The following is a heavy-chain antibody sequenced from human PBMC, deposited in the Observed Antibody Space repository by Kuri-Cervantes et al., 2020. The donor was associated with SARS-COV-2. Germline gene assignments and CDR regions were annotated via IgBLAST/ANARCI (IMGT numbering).Heavy chain of an antibody. CDR2: ISSSGSAI. J-gene: IGHJ2*01. D-gene: IGHD5-24*01. CDR1: GFTFSSYE. CDR3: ARESRDAYNFGSFDL. Sequence: GESLKISCAASGFTFSSYEMHWVRQAPGKGLEWVSYISSSGSAIYYADSVKGRFTISRDNAKNSLYLQMNSLRDEDTAVYYCARESRDAYNFGSFDLWGRGTLVTVSS. V-gene: IGHV3-48*03.